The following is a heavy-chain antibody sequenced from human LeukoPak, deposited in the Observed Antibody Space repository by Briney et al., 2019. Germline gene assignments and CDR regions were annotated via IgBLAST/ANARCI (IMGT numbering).Heavy chain of an antibody. Sequence: ASVKVSCKASGYTFTSYYMHWVRQAPGQGLEWMGLINPRGGSTSYAQKFQGRVTMTRDMSTSTVYMELSSLRSEDTAVYYCARAQGGFLEAAAFDYWGQGTLVTVSS. CDR3: ARAQGGFLEAAAFDY. CDR2: INPRGGST. D-gene: IGHD3-3*01. J-gene: IGHJ4*02. CDR1: GYTFTSYY. V-gene: IGHV1-46*01.